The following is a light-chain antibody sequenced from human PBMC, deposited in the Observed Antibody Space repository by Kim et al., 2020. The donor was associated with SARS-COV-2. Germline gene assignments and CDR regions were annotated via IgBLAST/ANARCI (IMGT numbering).Light chain of an antibody. Sequence: DIQMTQSPSSLSASIGDRVTITCRASQGISSWLAWYQQKPEKAPKCLIYAASSLQSGVPSRFSGSGSGTDFTLAISSLQPEDFATYYCQQYDSYPRTFGQGTRVDIK. CDR1: QGISSW. CDR3: QQYDSYPRT. J-gene: IGKJ1*01. CDR2: AAS. V-gene: IGKV1D-16*01.